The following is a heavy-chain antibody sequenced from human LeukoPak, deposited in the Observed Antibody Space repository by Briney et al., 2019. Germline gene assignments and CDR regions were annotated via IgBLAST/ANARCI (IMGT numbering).Heavy chain of an antibody. CDR1: GFTFSNYG. CDR2: ISISSSYI. CDR3: ARVGIRFLEQYYFDY. D-gene: IGHD3-3*01. V-gene: IGHV3-21*01. Sequence: GGSLRLSCAASGFTFSNYGMHWVRQAPGKGLEWLSYISISSSYIYYADSVKGRFTVSRDNAMNSLFLQMNSLIAEDTAVYYCARVGIRFLEQYYFDYWGQGTLVTVSS. J-gene: IGHJ4*02.